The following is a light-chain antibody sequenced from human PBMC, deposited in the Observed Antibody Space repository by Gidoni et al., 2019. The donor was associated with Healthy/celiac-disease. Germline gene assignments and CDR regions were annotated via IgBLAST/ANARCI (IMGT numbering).Light chain of an antibody. V-gene: IGKV1-39*01. Sequence: DIQMTQSTSSLSASVGDRVTITCRASQSNSSYLNWYQQKPGKAPKLLIYAASSLQSGVPSGFSGSGSGTDFTLTISSLQPEDFATYYCQQSYSTPRTFGQGTKLEIK. CDR2: AAS. J-gene: IGKJ2*01. CDR1: QSNSSY. CDR3: QQSYSTPRT.